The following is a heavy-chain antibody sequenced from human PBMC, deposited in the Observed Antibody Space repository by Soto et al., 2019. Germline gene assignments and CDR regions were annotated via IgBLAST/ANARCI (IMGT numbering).Heavy chain of an antibody. V-gene: IGHV3-74*01. CDR2: INSDGSST. CDR3: ARDLSTRWGIVGATMGGFDP. Sequence: EVQLVESGGGLVQPGGSLRLSCAASGFTFSSYWMHWVRQAPGKGLVWVSRINSDGSSTSYADSVKGRFTISRDNAKNTLDLQMNSLGAEDTAVYYCARDLSTRWGIVGATMGGFDPWGQGTLVTVSS. D-gene: IGHD1-26*01. J-gene: IGHJ5*02. CDR1: GFTFSSYW.